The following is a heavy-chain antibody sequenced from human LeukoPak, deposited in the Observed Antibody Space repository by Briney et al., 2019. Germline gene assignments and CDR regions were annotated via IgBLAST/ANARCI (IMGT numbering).Heavy chain of an antibody. D-gene: IGHD3-9*01. Sequence: GGSLRLSCATSGFTFSSYSMNWVRQAPGKGLEWVSSISSSSSYIYYADSVKGRFTISRDNAKNSLYLQMNSLRAEDTAVYYCARDAPLLYYDILTGYTTEFDYWAREPWSPSPQ. CDR1: GFTFSSYS. V-gene: IGHV3-21*01. CDR3: ARDAPLLYYDILTGYTTEFDY. J-gene: IGHJ4*02. CDR2: ISSSSSYI.